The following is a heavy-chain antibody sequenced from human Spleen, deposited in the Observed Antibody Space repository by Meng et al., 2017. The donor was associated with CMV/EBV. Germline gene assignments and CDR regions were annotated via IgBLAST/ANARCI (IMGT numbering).Heavy chain of an antibody. J-gene: IGHJ4*02. V-gene: IGHV3-30-3*01. CDR3: ARGEDDFWTVYTWFLH. Sequence: FNFRNYAMHWVRQTPKKGLEWMALLSRDGTNKHYADSVKGRFTISRDNSENKLYLQVNSLRTEDTAVYYCARGEDDFWTVYTWFLHWGQGTLVTVSS. CDR1: FNFRNYA. D-gene: IGHD3/OR15-3a*01. CDR2: LSRDGTNK.